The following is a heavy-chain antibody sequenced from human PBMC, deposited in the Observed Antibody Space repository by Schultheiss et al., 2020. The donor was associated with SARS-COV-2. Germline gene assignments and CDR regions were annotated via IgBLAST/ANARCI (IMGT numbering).Heavy chain of an antibody. J-gene: IGHJ5*02. CDR1: GFTFSDYY. CDR2: ISSSGSTI. D-gene: IGHD6-13*01. Sequence: GESLKISCAASGFTFSDYYMSWIRQAPGKGLEWVSYISSSGSTIYYADSVKGRFTISRDNAKNSLYLQMNSLRAEDTAVYYCARGSYSSSWGYWFDPWGQGTLVTVSS. CDR3: ARGSYSSSWGYWFDP. V-gene: IGHV3-11*01.